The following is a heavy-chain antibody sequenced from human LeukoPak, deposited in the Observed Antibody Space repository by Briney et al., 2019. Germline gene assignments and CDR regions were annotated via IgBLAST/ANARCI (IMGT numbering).Heavy chain of an antibody. D-gene: IGHD6-19*01. CDR3: ARPAVAGWATHFDY. Sequence: SETLSLTCTVSGGSISSYHWGWIRQPPGKGLAWIGSIYYSGGTYYNPSLKSRVTISVDTSKNQFSLKLSSVTAADTAVYYCARPAVAGWATHFDYWGQGTLVTVSS. CDR1: GGSISSYH. V-gene: IGHV4-39*01. CDR2: IYYSGGT. J-gene: IGHJ4*02.